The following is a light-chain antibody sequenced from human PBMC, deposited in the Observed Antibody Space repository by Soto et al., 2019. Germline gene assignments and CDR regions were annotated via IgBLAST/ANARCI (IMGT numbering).Light chain of an antibody. CDR2: SHD. CDR3: AAWDDSLNAWV. V-gene: IGLV1-44*01. J-gene: IGLJ3*02. Sequence: HSVVTQPPSASQTPGQRVTISCSGSRSNVGRNSVSWYQHVPGTAPKLLIYSHDQRPSGVPDRISASRSGTAASLAISGLRSEDEAFYYCAAWDDSLNAWVFGRGTKVTVL. CDR1: RSNVGRNS.